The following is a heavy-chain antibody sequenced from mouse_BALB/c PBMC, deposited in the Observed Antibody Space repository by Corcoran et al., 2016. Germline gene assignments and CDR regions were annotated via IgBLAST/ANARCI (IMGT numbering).Heavy chain of an antibody. CDR3: ARGYDAWFAY. CDR2: INPYNGAT. J-gene: IGHJ3*01. CDR1: GYSFTGYY. Sequence: EVQLQQSGPELVKPGASVKISCKASGYSFTGYYMHWVKQSHVKSLEWIGRINPYNGATSYNQNFKDKASLTVDKSSSTAYMELHSLTSEDSAVYYCARGYDAWFAYWGQGTLVTVSA. V-gene: IGHV1-26*01. D-gene: IGHD2-2*01.